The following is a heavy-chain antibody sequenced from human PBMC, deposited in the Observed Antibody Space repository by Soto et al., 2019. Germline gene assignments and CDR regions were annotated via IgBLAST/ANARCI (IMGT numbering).Heavy chain of an antibody. V-gene: IGHV3-30*18. D-gene: IGHD3-3*01. J-gene: IGHJ5*02. CDR1: GFTFSSYG. CDR3: AKNGDFWSGPRAIENWFDP. Sequence: QVQLVESGGGVVQPGRSLRLSCAASGFTFSSYGMHWVRQAPGKGLEWVEVISYDGSNKYYADSVKGRFTISRDNSKNTLYLQMNSLRADDTAVYYCAKNGDFWSGPRAIENWFDPWGQGTLVTVSS. CDR2: ISYDGSNK.